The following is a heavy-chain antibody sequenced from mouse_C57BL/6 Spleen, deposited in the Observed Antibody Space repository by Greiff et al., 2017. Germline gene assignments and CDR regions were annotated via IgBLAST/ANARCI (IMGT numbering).Heavy chain of an antibody. D-gene: IGHD2-12*01. V-gene: IGHV1-15*01. J-gene: IGHJ1*03. CDR3: TRDDGWYFDV. CDR1: GYTFTDYE. CDR2: IDPETGGT. Sequence: QVQLKESGAELVRPGASVTLSCKASGYTFTDYEMHWVKQTPVHGLEWIGAIDPETGGTAYNQKFKGKAILTADKSSSTAYMELRSLTSEDSAVYYCTRDDGWYFDVWGTGTTVTVSS.